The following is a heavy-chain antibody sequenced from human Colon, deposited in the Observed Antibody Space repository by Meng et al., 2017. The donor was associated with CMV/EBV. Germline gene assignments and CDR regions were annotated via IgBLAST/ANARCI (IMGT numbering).Heavy chain of an antibody. D-gene: IGHD1-26*01. CDR1: GPPISSGSHS. CDR2: MYFSGIA. Sequence: QLEESAPGLMPPWAPLSLTRAAAGPPISSGSHSWAWFRQPPGKELDWIGSMYFSGIADYNPSLKSRVTISLHATQKQFSLRLTSVAAADSAVYFCARDLTNKWFYYWCQGTLVTVSS. J-gene: IGHJ4*02. V-gene: IGHV4-39*07. CDR3: ARDLTNKWFYY.